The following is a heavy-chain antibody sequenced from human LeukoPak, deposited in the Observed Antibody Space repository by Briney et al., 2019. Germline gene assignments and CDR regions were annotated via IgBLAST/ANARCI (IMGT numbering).Heavy chain of an antibody. CDR3: ASHYYSSGKGALDI. D-gene: IGHD3-10*01. Sequence: GGSLRLSCAASGFTSGLAFSDYYMSWIRQAPGKGLEWVSYIRRTGGPIEYADSVKGRFTISRDNAKSSLYLQMNSLRAEDTAVYYCASHYYSSGKGALDIWGQGTIVIVSS. CDR2: IRRTGGPI. V-gene: IGHV3-11*01. J-gene: IGHJ3*02. CDR1: GFTSGLAFSDYY.